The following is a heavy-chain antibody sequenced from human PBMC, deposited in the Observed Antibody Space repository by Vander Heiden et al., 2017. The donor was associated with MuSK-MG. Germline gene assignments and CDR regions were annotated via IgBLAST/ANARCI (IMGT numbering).Heavy chain of an antibody. CDR3: GVGPAPNNYCYYYMDV. Sequence: QVQLVQSGAEVKKPGPSVKVSCKASGGTFSSYAISWLRQAPGQGHEWMGGIIPIFGTANDARKFQGRVTITADESTSTAYMELSSLRSEDTAVYNCGVGPAPNNYCYYYMDVWGKVTTVTVSS. CDR2: IIPIFGTA. CDR1: GGTFSSYA. D-gene: IGHD2-2*01. J-gene: IGHJ6*03. V-gene: IGHV1-69*01.